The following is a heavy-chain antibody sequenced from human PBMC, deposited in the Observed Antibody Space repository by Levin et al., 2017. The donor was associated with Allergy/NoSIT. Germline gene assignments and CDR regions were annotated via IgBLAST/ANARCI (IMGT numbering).Heavy chain of an antibody. CDR2: IYWDDDK. V-gene: IGHV2-5*02. Sequence: ESGPTLVKPPHTLPLTCTFSFFFLTTTPLGVGWIRHPPGKALEWLAVIYWDDDKRYIPSLRSRLTITKDTSNNQVVLTMTNVDPADTGTYYCAHRRGDNTNWDGGYLDHWGPGTLVTVSS. CDR3: AHRRGDNTNWDGGYLDH. J-gene: IGHJ4*01. D-gene: IGHD3-10*01. CDR1: FFFLTTTPLG.